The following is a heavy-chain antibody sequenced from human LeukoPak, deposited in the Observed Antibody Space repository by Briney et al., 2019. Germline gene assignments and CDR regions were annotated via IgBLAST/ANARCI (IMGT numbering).Heavy chain of an antibody. Sequence: SVKVSCKASGGTFSSYAISWVRQAPGQGLEWMGRIIPILGIANYAQKFQGRVTITADKSTSTAYMELSSLRSEDTAVYYCARDRAKTDYDFWSGYSNWFDPWGQGTLVTVSS. D-gene: IGHD3-3*01. J-gene: IGHJ5*02. CDR2: IIPILGIA. V-gene: IGHV1-69*04. CDR1: GGTFSSYA. CDR3: ARDRAKTDYDFWSGYSNWFDP.